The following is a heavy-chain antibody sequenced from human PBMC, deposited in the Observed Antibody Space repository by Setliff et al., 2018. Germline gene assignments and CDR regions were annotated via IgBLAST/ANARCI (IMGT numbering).Heavy chain of an antibody. J-gene: IGHJ6*03. CDR2: TIPLFGTT. Sequence: SVKVSCKASGGTFSNYGVSWVRQAPGQGLEWMGGTIPLFGTTDYAQKFHGRVTIITDESTSTAYMELSSLTSDDTALYYCAREEGYYYDSTDYYYYMDVWGKGTTVTVSS. CDR1: GGTFSNYG. V-gene: IGHV1-69*05. D-gene: IGHD3-22*01. CDR3: AREEGYYYDSTDYYYYMDV.